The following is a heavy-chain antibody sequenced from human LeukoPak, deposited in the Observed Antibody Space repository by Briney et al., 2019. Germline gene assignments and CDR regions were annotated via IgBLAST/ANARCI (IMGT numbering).Heavy chain of an antibody. D-gene: IGHD3-10*01. J-gene: IGHJ6*03. CDR3: ARGVKRHITMVRGYYYMDV. V-gene: IGHV4-34*01. CDR2: INHSGST. CDR1: GGSFSGYY. Sequence: SETLSLTCAVYGGSFSGYYWSWIRQPPGKGLEWIGEINHSGSTNYNPSLKSRVTISVDTSKNQFSLKLSSVTAADTAVYYCARGVKRHITMVRGYYYMDVWGKGTTVTVSS.